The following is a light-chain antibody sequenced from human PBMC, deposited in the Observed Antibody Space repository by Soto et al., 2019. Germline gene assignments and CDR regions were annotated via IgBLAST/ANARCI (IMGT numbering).Light chain of an antibody. CDR1: QSVSTNY. CDR2: DAS. J-gene: IGKJ4*01. Sequence: EIVLTQSPATLSLSPGEGATLSCGASQSVSTNYLAWYQQKPGLAPRLLIYDASSRATGISDRFSGSGSGTDFTLTISRLEPEDFAAYYCQQYGSSPSFGGGTKVDIK. V-gene: IGKV3D-20*01. CDR3: QQYGSSPS.